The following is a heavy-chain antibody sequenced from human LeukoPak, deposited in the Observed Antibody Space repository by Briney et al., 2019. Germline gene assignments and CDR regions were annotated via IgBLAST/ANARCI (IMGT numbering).Heavy chain of an antibody. CDR3: ARGGRGDCYYY. CDR1: GGSFSGYY. Sequence: PSETLSLTCAVYGGSFSGYYWSWVRQPPGKGLEWIGEIYHSGSTNYNPSLKSRVTISVDKSKNQFSLKLSSVTAADTAVYYCARGGRGDCYYYWGQGTLVTVSS. CDR2: IYHSGST. V-gene: IGHV4-34*01. J-gene: IGHJ4*02. D-gene: IGHD2-21*02.